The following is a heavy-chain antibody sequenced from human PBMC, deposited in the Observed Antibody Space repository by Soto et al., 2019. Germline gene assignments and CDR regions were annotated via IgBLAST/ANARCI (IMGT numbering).Heavy chain of an antibody. CDR2: INHSGST. CDR1: WGFFRGFF. Sequence: VEVKPVGPGLFEAFETLVPNFPGFWGFFRGFFWSWVRPPPGKGPGGDWGINHSGSTNYNPSLKSRVTISVDTSKNQFSLKLSSVTAADTAVYYCARGLSRGYCSGGSCLRRNWFDPWGQGTLVTVSS. J-gene: IGHJ5*02. V-gene: IGHV4-34*01. D-gene: IGHD2-15*01. CDR3: ARGLSRGYCSGGSCLRRNWFDP.